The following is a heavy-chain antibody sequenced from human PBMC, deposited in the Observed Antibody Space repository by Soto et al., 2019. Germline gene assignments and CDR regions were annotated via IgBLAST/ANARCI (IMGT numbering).Heavy chain of an antibody. J-gene: IGHJ6*02. V-gene: IGHV1-69*13. Sequence: SVKVSCKASGGTFSSYAISWVRQAPGQGLEWMGGIIPIFGTANYAQKFQGRVTITADESTSTAYMELSSLRSEDTAVYYCARSGYSRHYYYYGMDVWGQGTTVTVSS. CDR2: IIPIFGTA. CDR1: GGTFSSYA. D-gene: IGHD5-18*01. CDR3: ARSGYSRHYYYYGMDV.